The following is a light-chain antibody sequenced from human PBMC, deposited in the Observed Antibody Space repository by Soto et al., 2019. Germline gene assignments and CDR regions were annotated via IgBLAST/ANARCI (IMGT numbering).Light chain of an antibody. Sequence: ELVLTRSPGTLSISPGERATLSCRASQSVTSSYLAWYQQKPGQAPRLLIYGASSRATGIPDRLSGSGSGTDFTLTISRLEPEDFAVYYCQHYGSSPGTFGQGTKVDIK. CDR3: QHYGSSPGT. V-gene: IGKV3-20*01. CDR2: GAS. J-gene: IGKJ1*01. CDR1: QSVTSSY.